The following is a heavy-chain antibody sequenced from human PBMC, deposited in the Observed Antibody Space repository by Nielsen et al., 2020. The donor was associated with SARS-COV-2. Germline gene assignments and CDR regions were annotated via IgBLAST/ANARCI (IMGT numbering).Heavy chain of an antibody. CDR3: AKRSGYTSGWYGDY. V-gene: IGHV3-23*01. Sequence: SCKASGYTISTYAMSWVRQAPGKGLEWVSAISASTYYADSVKGRFTISRDNSKNTLYLQMNSLRAEDTAVYYCAKRSGYTSGWYGDYWGQGTLVTVSS. J-gene: IGHJ4*02. CDR2: ISAST. CDR1: GYTISTYA. D-gene: IGHD6-19*01.